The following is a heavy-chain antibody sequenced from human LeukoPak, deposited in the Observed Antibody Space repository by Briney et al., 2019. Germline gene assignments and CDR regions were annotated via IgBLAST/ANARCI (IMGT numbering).Heavy chain of an antibody. J-gene: IGHJ4*02. CDR1: GFTFSSYG. CDR2: IWYGGRNK. D-gene: IGHD1-7*01. V-gene: IGHV3-33*01. CDR3: ARYTRYNWNFFLY. Sequence: PGGSLRLSCAASGFTFSSYGMHWVRQAPGKGPEWVAVIWYGGRNKYYADSVKGRFTLSRDNSKKTLYLQMKSLRAEDTAVYYCARYTRYNWNFFLYWGQGTLVTVSS.